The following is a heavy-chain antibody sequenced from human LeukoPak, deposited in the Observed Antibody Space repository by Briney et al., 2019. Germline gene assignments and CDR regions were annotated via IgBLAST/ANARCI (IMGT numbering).Heavy chain of an antibody. CDR2: ISYDGSNK. CDR1: GFTFSSYG. J-gene: IGHJ4*02. CDR3: AKDSILVDIVATIRINGLAY. D-gene: IGHD5-12*01. V-gene: IGHV3-30*18. Sequence: GRSLRLSCAASGFTFSSYGMHWVRQAPGKGLEWVAVISYDGSNKYYADSVKGRFTISRDNSKNTLYLQMNSLRAEDTAVYYCAKDSILVDIVATIRINGLAYWGQGTLVTVSS.